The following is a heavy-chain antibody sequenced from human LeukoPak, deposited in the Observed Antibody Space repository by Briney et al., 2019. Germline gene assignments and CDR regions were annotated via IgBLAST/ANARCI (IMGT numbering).Heavy chain of an antibody. Sequence: GGSLRLSCVASGFTFGSHWMHWVRQAPGKGLAWVSRISPDGSTTGYADCVEGRFTVSRDNAKNTLYLQMNSLRDEDTAFYYCTRDRTSVTLFDYWGHGTLVTVSS. D-gene: IGHD4-17*01. CDR1: GFTFGSHW. CDR3: TRDRTSVTLFDY. CDR2: ISPDGSTT. V-gene: IGHV3-74*01. J-gene: IGHJ4*01.